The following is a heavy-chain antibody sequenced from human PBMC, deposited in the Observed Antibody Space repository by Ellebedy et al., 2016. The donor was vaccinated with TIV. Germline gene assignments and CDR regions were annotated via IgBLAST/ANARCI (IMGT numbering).Heavy chain of an antibody. CDR3: ASWGYYDILTGYDY. CDR2: IKQDGSEK. J-gene: IGHJ4*02. CDR1: GFTFSSYW. Sequence: GESLKISXAASGFTFSSYWMSWVRQAPGKGLEWVANIKQDGSEKYYVDSVKGRFTISRDNAKNSLYLQMNSLRAEDTAVYYCASWGYYDILTGYDYWGQGTLVTVSS. D-gene: IGHD3-9*01. V-gene: IGHV3-7*01.